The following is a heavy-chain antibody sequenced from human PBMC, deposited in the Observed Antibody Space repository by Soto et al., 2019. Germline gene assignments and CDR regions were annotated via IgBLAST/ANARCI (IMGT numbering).Heavy chain of an antibody. CDR1: GYTFTSYD. CDR3: ARGVDSYCSSTSCSDAIAYYYYYMDV. Sequence: ASVKVSCKASGYTFTSYDINWVRQATGQGLEWMGWMNPNSGNTGYAQKFQGRVTMTRNTSISTAYMELSSLRSEDTAVYYRARGVDSYCSSTSCSDAIAYYYYYMDVWGKGTTVTVSS. V-gene: IGHV1-8*01. J-gene: IGHJ6*03. D-gene: IGHD2-2*01. CDR2: MNPNSGNT.